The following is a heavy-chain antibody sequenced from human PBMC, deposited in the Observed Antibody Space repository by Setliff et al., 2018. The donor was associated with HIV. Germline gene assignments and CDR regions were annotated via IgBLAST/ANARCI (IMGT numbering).Heavy chain of an antibody. CDR2: VYYTGST. J-gene: IGHJ4*02. CDR3: ARGGYIAARFYYFDY. Sequence: SEILSLTCTLSGGSVSSSGYYWGWLRQPPGQGPEWIGSVYYTGSTYYSLSLNSRVTISVDTSKNQFSLKLSSVTAADTAVYYCARGGYIAARFYYFDYWGQGLLVTVSS. V-gene: IGHV4-39*07. CDR1: GGSVSSSGYY. D-gene: IGHD6-6*01.